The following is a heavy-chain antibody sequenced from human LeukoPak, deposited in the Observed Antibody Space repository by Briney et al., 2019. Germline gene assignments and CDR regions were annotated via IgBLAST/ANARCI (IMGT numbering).Heavy chain of an antibody. CDR2: IIPILGIA. CDR3: ARAQIPYDSSAGAFDI. Sequence: SVKVSCKASGGTFSSYAISWVRQAPGQGLEWMGRIIPILGIANYAQKFQGRVTITADKSTSTAYMELSSLRSEDTAVYYCARAQIPYDSSAGAFDIWGQGTMVTVSS. CDR1: GGTFSSYA. D-gene: IGHD3-22*01. V-gene: IGHV1-69*04. J-gene: IGHJ3*02.